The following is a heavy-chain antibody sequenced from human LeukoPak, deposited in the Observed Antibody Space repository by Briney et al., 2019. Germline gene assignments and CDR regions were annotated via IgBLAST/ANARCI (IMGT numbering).Heavy chain of an antibody. J-gene: IGHJ4*02. V-gene: IGHV5-51*01. D-gene: IGHD4-11*01. Sequence: GDSLKICCKGSGYTFTNYWIGWVSQMPGKGLELMGIIYPGDSSIRYSPSFQGQVTVSADKSITTAYLQWSSMKASDTAMYYCARWGNSDYRTSDYWGQGTLVTVSS. CDR3: ARWGNSDYRTSDY. CDR1: GYTFTNYW. CDR2: IYPGDSSI.